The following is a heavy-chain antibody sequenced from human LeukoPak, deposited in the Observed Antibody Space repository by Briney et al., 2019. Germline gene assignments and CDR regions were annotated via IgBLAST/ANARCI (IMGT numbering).Heavy chain of an antibody. J-gene: IGHJ4*02. Sequence: GGSLRLSCAASGFIFSTYGMYWVRQAPGKGLEWVAFIRHDGTIKNYADSVKGRSTISRDNSKNTLYLQMNSLRAEDTAVYYCAKDSLADIDYWGQGTLVTVSS. CDR2: IRHDGTIK. CDR1: GFIFSTYG. D-gene: IGHD3-16*01. CDR3: AKDSLADIDY. V-gene: IGHV3-30*02.